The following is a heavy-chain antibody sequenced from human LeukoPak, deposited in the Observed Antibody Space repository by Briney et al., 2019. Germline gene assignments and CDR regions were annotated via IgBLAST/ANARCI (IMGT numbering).Heavy chain of an antibody. Sequence: PSETLSLTCTVSGASVSSYYWSWIRQPPGKGLEWIGYIYYSGTTNYNPSLKSQVTISVDTSKNQFSLKLSSVTAADTAVYYCARDFAFDIWGQGTMVTVSS. J-gene: IGHJ3*02. CDR3: ARDFAFDI. CDR2: IYYSGTT. V-gene: IGHV4-59*02. CDR1: GASVSSYY.